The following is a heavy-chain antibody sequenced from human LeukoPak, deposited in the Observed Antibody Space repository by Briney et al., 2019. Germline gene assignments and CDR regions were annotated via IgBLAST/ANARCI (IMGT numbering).Heavy chain of an antibody. CDR2: INHSGST. J-gene: IGHJ5*02. V-gene: IGHV4-34*01. D-gene: IGHD1-14*01. CDR1: GGSFSGYY. Sequence: SETLSLTCAVYGGSFSGYYWSWIRQPPGKGLEWIGEINHSGSTNYNPSLKSRVTISVDTSKNQFSLKLSSVTAADTAVYYCARATGYPNWFDPWGQGTLVTVSS. CDR3: ARATGYPNWFDP.